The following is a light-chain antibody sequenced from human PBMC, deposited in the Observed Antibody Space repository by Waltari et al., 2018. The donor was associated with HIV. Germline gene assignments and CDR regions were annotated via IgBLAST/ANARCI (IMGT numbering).Light chain of an antibody. V-gene: IGLV8-61*01. Sequence: QTVVTQEPSFSVSPGGTVTLTCGLSPGSVSNSHYPRWYQLTPGQAPRSLIYSTNTRSSGVPDRFSGSILGNKAALTITGAQADDESDYYCVLYMGSGIWVFGGGTKLTVL. J-gene: IGLJ3*02. CDR3: VLYMGSGIWV. CDR1: PGSVSNSHY. CDR2: STN.